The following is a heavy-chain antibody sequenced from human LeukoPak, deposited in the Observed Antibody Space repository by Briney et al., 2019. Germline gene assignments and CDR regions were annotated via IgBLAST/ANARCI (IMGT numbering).Heavy chain of an antibody. CDR2: ISYDGSNK. CDR1: GFTFSSYA. Sequence: GGSLRLSCAASGFTFSSYAMHWVRQAPGKGLEWVAVISYDGSNKYYADSVKGRFTISRDNSKNTLYLQMNSLRAEDTAVYYCARSSIVVVPAAIISYYYMDVWGKGTTVTVSS. CDR3: ARSSIVVVPAAIISYYYMDV. V-gene: IGHV3-30-3*01. D-gene: IGHD2-2*02. J-gene: IGHJ6*03.